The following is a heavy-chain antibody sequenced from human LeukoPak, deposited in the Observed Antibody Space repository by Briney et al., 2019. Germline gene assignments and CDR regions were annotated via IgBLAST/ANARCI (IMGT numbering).Heavy chain of an antibody. D-gene: IGHD4-11*01. CDR2: IRYDGSNK. J-gene: IGHJ6*03. Sequence: GGSLRLSCAASGFTFSSYGMHWVRQAPGKGLEWVAFIRYDGSNKYYADSVKGRFTISRDNSKNTLYLQMNSLRAEDTAVYYCAKVLRISTTVPRNYYYMDVWGKGTTVTVPS. V-gene: IGHV3-30*02. CDR1: GFTFSSYG. CDR3: AKVLRISTTVPRNYYYMDV.